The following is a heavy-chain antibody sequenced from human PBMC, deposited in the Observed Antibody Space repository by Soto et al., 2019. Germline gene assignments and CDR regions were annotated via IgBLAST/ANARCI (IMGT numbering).Heavy chain of an antibody. J-gene: IGHJ6*02. CDR2: LHSGGDT. D-gene: IGHD3-10*01. CDR1: GIPVSSNY. CDR3: ARDGPYYYASRMDV. V-gene: IGHV3-53*04. Sequence: VQLVESGGGLVQPGGSLRLSFAASGIPVSSNYMTWVRQAPGKGLEWVSVLHSGGDTYYANSVKGRFTISRHDSTNTLFLQMNSLTAEDTAVYYCARDGPYYYASRMDVWGQGTTVTVSS.